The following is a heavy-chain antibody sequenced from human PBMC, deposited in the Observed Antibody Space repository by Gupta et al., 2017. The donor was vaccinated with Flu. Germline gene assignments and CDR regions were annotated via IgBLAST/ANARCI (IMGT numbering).Heavy chain of an antibody. CDR2: IWYDGSIK. CDR1: GFQFSNYG. D-gene: IGHD6-19*01. J-gene: IGHJ4*02. Sequence: QVQLVESGGGVVQPGRSLRLSCSASGFQFSNYGMHWVRQAPGKGLEWMAIIWYDGSIKYYAESMKGRLTISRDNSKTILYLEMNSLRVDETAVYYCVRGGQATHGAMAGTEFDHWGQGTLVTVSS. V-gene: IGHV3-33*01. CDR3: VRGGQATHGAMAGTEFDH.